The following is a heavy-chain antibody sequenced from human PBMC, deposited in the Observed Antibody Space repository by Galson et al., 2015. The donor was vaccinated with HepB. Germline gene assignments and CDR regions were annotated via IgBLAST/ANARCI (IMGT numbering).Heavy chain of an antibody. D-gene: IGHD3-9*01. Sequence: QSGAEVKKPGESLKISCKTSGYAFTNYWIAWVRQMPGKGLKWMGIIYPDDSDTRYSPSFQGQITISADKSISTAYLHWSRLKASDTAMYYCVRLPEATGYYSTTNAFDIWGQGTMVAVSS. V-gene: IGHV5-51*03. CDR2: IYPDDSDT. J-gene: IGHJ3*02. CDR1: GYAFTNYW. CDR3: VRLPEATGYYSTTNAFDI.